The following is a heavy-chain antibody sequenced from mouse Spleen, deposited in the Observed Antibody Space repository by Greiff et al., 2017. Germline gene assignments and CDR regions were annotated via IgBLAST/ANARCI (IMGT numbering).Heavy chain of an antibody. CDR2: IYPGDGDT. V-gene: IGHV1-80*01. CDR3: ARRYGNYWFAY. J-gene: IGHJ3*01. D-gene: IGHD2-1*01. CDR1: GYAFSSYW. Sequence: QVHVKQSGAELVRPGSSVKISCKASGYAFSSYWMNWVKQRPGQGLEWIRQIYPGDGDTNYNGKFKGKATLTADKSSSTAYMQLSSLTSEDSAVYFCARRYGNYWFAYWGQGTLVTVSA.